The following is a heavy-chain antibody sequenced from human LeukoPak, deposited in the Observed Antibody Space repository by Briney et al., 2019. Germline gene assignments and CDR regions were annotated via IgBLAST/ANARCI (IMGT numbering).Heavy chain of an antibody. J-gene: IGHJ4*02. V-gene: IGHV3-74*01. D-gene: IGHD4-23*01. Sequence: GRSLRLSCAASGFTFSSYFWMHWVRQAPGKGLVYVSRIKSDGSSTTYADSVKGPFTISRDNAKNSRYLQMNSLRAEDTAVYYCVRDLDLGGYSSFEYWGQGTLSPSPQ. CDR1: GFTFSSYFW. CDR2: IKSDGSST. CDR3: VRDLDLGGYSSFEY.